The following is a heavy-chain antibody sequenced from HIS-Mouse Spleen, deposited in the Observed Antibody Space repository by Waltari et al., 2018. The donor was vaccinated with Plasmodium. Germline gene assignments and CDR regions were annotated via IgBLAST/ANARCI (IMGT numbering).Heavy chain of an antibody. CDR3: AREVEGWAFDI. Sequence: EVQLVESGGGLVKPGGSLRLSCAASGFTFSSYSMNWVRQAPGKGLEWVSSISSSSSYIYYADSGKGRFTISRDNAKNSLYLQMNSLRAEDTAVYYCAREVEGWAFDIWGQGTMVTVSS. V-gene: IGHV3-21*01. CDR1: GFTFSSYS. CDR2: ISSSSSYI. J-gene: IGHJ3*02.